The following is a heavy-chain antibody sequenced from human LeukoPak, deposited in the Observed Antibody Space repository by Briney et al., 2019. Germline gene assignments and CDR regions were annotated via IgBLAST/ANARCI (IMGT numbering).Heavy chain of an antibody. V-gene: IGHV3-48*02. CDR3: ARDYSSNWLFDY. D-gene: IGHD6-13*01. CDR2: ISSSNSTI. Sequence: PGGSLRLSCAASGFIFSSYSMNWVRQAPGKGLEWVSYISSSNSTIFYADSVKGRFTVSGDNAKNSLCLQMNSLRDEDTAVYYCARDYSSNWLFDYWGQGTLVTVSS. J-gene: IGHJ4*02. CDR1: GFIFSSYS.